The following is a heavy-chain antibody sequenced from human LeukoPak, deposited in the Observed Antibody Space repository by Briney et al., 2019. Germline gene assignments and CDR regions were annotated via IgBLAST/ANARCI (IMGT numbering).Heavy chain of an antibody. CDR2: MNPNSGNT. J-gene: IGHJ4*02. Sequence: GASVKVSCKASGYAFTSYDINWVRQATGQGLEWMGWMNPNSGNTGYAQKFQGRVTMTRNTSISTAYMELSSLRSEHTAVYYCARYQYYDFWSGPDYWGQGTLVTVSS. CDR3: ARYQYYDFWSGPDY. D-gene: IGHD3-3*01. CDR1: GYAFTSYD. V-gene: IGHV1-8*01.